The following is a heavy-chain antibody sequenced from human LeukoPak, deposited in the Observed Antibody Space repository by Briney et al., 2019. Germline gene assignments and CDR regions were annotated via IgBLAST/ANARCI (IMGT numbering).Heavy chain of an antibody. J-gene: IGHJ5*02. V-gene: IGHV1-2*02. CDR1: GYTFTGYY. D-gene: IGHD2-2*01. CDR3: ARDLGVVVPAAISDWFDP. Sequence: ASVKVSCKASGYTFTGYYMRWVRQAPGQGLEWMGWINPNSGGTNYAQKFQGRVTMTRDTSISTGYMERSRLRSDDTAVYYCARDLGVVVPAAISDWFDPWGQGTLVTVSS. CDR2: INPNSGGT.